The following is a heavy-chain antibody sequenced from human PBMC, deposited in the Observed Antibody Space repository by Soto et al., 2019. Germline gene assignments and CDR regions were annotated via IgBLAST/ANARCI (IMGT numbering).Heavy chain of an antibody. CDR1: GGSISSSSYS. J-gene: IGHJ5*02. CDR2: IYESGTT. Sequence: QLQLQESGPGLVKVSETLSLTCTVSGGSISSSSYSWGWIRQPPGKGLEWIGSIYESGTTYYNPSLKRRVTISVDTSNNQFSLKLNSGTAADTALYYCARVYCSGGSCYWNWFDPWGQGTLVTVSS. V-gene: IGHV4-39*01. D-gene: IGHD2-15*01. CDR3: ARVYCSGGSCYWNWFDP.